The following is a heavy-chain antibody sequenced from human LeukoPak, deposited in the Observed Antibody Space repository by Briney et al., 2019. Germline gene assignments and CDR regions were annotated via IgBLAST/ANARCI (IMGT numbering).Heavy chain of an antibody. D-gene: IGHD6-13*01. CDR2: VNHSGST. Sequence: SEILSLTCAVYGESFSGYYWSWFRQPPGKGLEWIGEVNHSGSTNYNPSLKSRVTISVDTSKNQFSLKLSSVTAADTAVYYCARGGPGQQLVLVYWGQGTLVTVSS. CDR3: ARGGPGQQLVLVY. J-gene: IGHJ4*02. V-gene: IGHV4-34*01. CDR1: GESFSGYY.